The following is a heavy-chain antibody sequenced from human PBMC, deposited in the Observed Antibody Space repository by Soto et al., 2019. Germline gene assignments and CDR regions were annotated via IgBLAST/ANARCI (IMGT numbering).Heavy chain of an antibody. CDR3: ARHGFGPLHGLVDV. CDR1: GGSITNYY. V-gene: IGHV4-59*08. D-gene: IGHD3-10*01. CDR2: IQYNGYS. J-gene: IGHJ6*02. Sequence: QEQLQESGPGLVKPSETVSLTCTVYGGSITNYYCSWFRQPPGKGLEWIGYIQYNGYSAYNLSLKRRVTMSMDTSKTQFSLMVVSVTATDTAVYYCARHGFGPLHGLVDVWGQGTTVIVSS.